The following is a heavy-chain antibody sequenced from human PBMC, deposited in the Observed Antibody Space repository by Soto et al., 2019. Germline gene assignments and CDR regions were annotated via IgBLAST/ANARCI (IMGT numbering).Heavy chain of an antibody. CDR3: AMPLGWQLVRYYYGMDV. J-gene: IGHJ6*02. Sequence: GASVKVSCKASGYTFTGYYMHWVRQAPGQGLEWMGWINPNSGGTNYAQKFQGRVTMTRDTSISTAYMELSRLRSDDTAVYYCAMPLGWQLVRYYYGMDVWGQGTTVTVSS. CDR2: INPNSGGT. D-gene: IGHD6-6*01. V-gene: IGHV1-2*02. CDR1: GYTFTGYY.